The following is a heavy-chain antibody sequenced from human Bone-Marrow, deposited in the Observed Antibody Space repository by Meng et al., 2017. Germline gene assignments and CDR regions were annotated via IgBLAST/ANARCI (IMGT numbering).Heavy chain of an antibody. D-gene: IGHD5-24*01. Sequence: QVQLVQSGSELKQPGASVKVSCRPSGYTFTSYAINWVRQAPGQGPDWMGWIDPNTGNPTYDQGFTGRFVFSLDTSVSTAYLQINSLRADDTVVYYCARDSPLDGYSLLDYWGQGTRVTVSS. V-gene: IGHV7-4-1*02. CDR1: GYTFTSYA. J-gene: IGHJ4*02. CDR2: IDPNTGNP. CDR3: ARDSPLDGYSLLDY.